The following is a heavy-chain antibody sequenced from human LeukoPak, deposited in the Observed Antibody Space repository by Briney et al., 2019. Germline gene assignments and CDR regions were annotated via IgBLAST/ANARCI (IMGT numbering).Heavy chain of an antibody. J-gene: IGHJ4*02. CDR1: GHTFINYA. CDR3: ATSEEGR. Sequence: ASVKVSCKASGHTFINYAIHWVRQGPGQRLEWVGWIDVGNGDTKYSQRFQGRVTITRDTSASTAYMELSRLRSEDTAVYYCATSEEGRWGQGTLVTVSS. CDR2: IDVGNGDT. D-gene: IGHD2-15*01. V-gene: IGHV1-3*01.